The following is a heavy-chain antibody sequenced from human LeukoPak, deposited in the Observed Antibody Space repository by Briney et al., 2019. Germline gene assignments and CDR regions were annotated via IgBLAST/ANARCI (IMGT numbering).Heavy chain of an antibody. CDR2: IYPGDSDT. CDR3: ARLVATGPIYYYYYYMDV. D-gene: IGHD5-12*01. Sequence: GESLKISCKGSGYSFTSYWIGWVRQMPGKGLEWMGIIYPGDSDTRYSPSFQGQVTISADKSISTAYLQWSSMKASDTAMYYCARLVATGPIYYYYYYMDVWGKGTTVTVSS. CDR1: GYSFTSYW. V-gene: IGHV5-51*01. J-gene: IGHJ6*03.